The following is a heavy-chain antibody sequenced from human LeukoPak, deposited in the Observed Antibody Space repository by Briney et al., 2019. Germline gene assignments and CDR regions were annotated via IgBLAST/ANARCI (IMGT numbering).Heavy chain of an antibody. CDR1: GFTFSSYW. D-gene: IGHD2-2*01. V-gene: IGHV3-7*01. CDR2: IKQDGSEK. CDR3: ASFNPQLPTPH. J-gene: IGHJ4*02. Sequence: GGSLRLSCAASGFTFSSYWMSWVRQAPGKGLEWVANIKQDGSEKYYVDSVKGRFTISRDNAKNSLYLQMNSLRAEDTAVYYCASFNPQLPTPHWGQGTLVTVSS.